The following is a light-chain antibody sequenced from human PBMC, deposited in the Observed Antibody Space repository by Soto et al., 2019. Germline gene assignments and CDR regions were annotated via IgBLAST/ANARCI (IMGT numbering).Light chain of an antibody. CDR3: HQYFRSPLT. J-gene: IGKJ4*01. Sequence: DIQMTQSPSSLSASVGYRVTITCRASQSISSYLNWYQQKPGKAPKLLIYAASSLQSGVPSRFSGSGSGTDFTLTVSGLQAKDVAIYYCHQYFRSPLTFGGGTKVDIK. V-gene: IGKV1-39*01. CDR2: AAS. CDR1: QSISSY.